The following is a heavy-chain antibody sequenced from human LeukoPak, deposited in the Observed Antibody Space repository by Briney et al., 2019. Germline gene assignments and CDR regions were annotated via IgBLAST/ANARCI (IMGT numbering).Heavy chain of an antibody. D-gene: IGHD1-26*01. V-gene: IGHV3-23*01. J-gene: IGHJ4*02. CDR2: ISGSGGST. CDR3: AKRDSGSYYSYFDY. Sequence: PGGSLRLSCAASGFTFSSYAMSWVRQAPGKGLEGVSAISGSGGSTYYADSVKGRFTISRDNSKNTLYLQMNSLRAEDTAVYYCAKRDSGSYYSYFDYWGQGTLVTVSS. CDR1: GFTFSSYA.